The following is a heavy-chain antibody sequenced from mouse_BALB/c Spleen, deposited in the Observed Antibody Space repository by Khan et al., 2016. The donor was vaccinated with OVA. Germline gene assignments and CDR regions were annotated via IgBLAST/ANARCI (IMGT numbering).Heavy chain of an antibody. D-gene: IGHD2-3*01. CDR3: TRHGYYAWFTY. V-gene: IGHV1S135*01. CDR2: IDPFSGGI. CDR1: GYSFTSYY. Sequence: EVQLQQSGPELMKPGASVKISCKASGYSFTSYYIHWIMQSHGKSLEWIGYIDPFSGGITYNQKFKGKATLTVDKSSSTAYIYFSYLTSEDSAGYYCTRHGYYAWFTYWGQGTLVTVSA. J-gene: IGHJ3*01.